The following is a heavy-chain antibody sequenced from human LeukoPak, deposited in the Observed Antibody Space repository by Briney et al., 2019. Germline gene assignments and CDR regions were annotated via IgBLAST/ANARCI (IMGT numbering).Heavy chain of an antibody. Sequence: ASVKVSCKASGYTFTGYYMHWVRQAPGQGLEWMGRINPNSGGTNYAQKFQGRVTMTRDTSISTAYMELSRLRSDDTAVYYCARVGEVDSGYDLEAFDIWGQGTMVTVSS. CDR1: GYTFTGYY. CDR2: INPNSGGT. V-gene: IGHV1-2*06. CDR3: ARVGEVDSGYDLEAFDI. D-gene: IGHD5-12*01. J-gene: IGHJ3*02.